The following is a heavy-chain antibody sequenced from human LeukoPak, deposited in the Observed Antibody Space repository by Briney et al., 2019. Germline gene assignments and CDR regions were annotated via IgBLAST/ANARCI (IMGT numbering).Heavy chain of an antibody. J-gene: IGHJ4*02. V-gene: IGHV3-21*01. D-gene: IGHD4-11*01. CDR1: GFTFSSYS. Sequence: GGSLRLSCAASGFTFSSYSMNWVRQAPGKGLEWVSSISSSSSYIYYADSVKGRFTISRDNAKNSLYLQMNSLRAEDTAVYYCARSPASTVTTPFDYWGQGTLVTVSS. CDR3: ARSPASTVTTPFDY. CDR2: ISSSSSYI.